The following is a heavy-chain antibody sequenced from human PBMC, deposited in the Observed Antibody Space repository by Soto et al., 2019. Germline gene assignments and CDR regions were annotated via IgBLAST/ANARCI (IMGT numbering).Heavy chain of an antibody. CDR3: ARVGDILTGYFNWFDP. V-gene: IGHV1-2*04. CDR2: INPNSGGT. D-gene: IGHD3-9*01. CDR1: GYTFTGYY. J-gene: IGHJ5*02. Sequence: ASVKVSCNASGYTFTGYYMHWVRQAPGQGLEWMGWINPNSGGTNYAQKFQGWVTMTRDTSISTAYMELSRLRSEDTAVYYCARVGDILTGYFNWFDPWGQGTLVTVSS.